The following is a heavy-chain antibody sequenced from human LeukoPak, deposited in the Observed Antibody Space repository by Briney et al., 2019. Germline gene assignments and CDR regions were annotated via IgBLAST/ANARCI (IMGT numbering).Heavy chain of an antibody. D-gene: IGHD3-10*01. CDR3: ARQGSGSTRDGFDV. Sequence: GESLKISCKGSGYNFPSYWIGWVRQMPGKGLECMGIIYPGDSDTRYSPSFQGQVTISVDRSINTAYLQWSSLKASDSAMYYCARQGSGSTRDGFDVWGQGTMVTVSS. J-gene: IGHJ3*01. CDR2: IYPGDSDT. CDR1: GYNFPSYW. V-gene: IGHV5-51*01.